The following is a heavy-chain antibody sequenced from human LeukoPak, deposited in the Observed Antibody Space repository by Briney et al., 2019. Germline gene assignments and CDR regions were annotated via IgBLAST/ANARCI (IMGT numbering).Heavy chain of an antibody. D-gene: IGHD2-2*01. V-gene: IGHV5-10-1*01. CDR1: GYSFTSYW. J-gene: IGHJ6*02. CDR3: ARLNCRSSSTSCKNRYYYGMDV. Sequence: GESLKISCKGSGYSFTSYWISWVRQMPGKGLEWMGRIDPSDSYTNYSPSFQGHVTISADKSISTAYLQWSSLKASDTAMYYYARLNCRSSSTSCKNRYYYGMDVWGQGTTVTVSS. CDR2: IDPSDSYT.